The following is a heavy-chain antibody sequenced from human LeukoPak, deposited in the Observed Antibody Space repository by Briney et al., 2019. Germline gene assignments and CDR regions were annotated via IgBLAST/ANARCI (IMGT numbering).Heavy chain of an antibody. V-gene: IGHV3-30*18. CDR2: ISYDGSNK. J-gene: IGHJ4*02. CDR1: GFTFSSYG. D-gene: IGHD3-22*01. Sequence: GGSLRLSCAASGFTFSSYGMHWVRQAPGKGLEWVAVISYDGSNKYYADSVKGRFTISRDNSQNTLYLQMNSLRAEDTAVYYCAKDITMIVDFDYWGQGTLVTVSS. CDR3: AKDITMIVDFDY.